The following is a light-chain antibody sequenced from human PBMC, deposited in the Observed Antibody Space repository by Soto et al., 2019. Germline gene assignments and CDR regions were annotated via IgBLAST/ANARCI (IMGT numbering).Light chain of an antibody. CDR1: SFNIGAGYD. J-gene: IGLJ1*01. Sequence: QSVLTQPPSVSGAPGQRVTISCTRSSFNIGAGYDVHWYQQLPGTAPKLLIYGNSNRPSGVPDRFSGSKSGTSASLAITGLQAEDEADYYCQSYDSSLSALYVFGTGTKVTVL. CDR3: QSYDSSLSALYV. V-gene: IGLV1-40*01. CDR2: GNS.